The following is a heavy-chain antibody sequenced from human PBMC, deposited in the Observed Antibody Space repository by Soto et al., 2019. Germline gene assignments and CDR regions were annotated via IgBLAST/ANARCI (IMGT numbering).Heavy chain of an antibody. Sequence: GGSLRLSCAASGFIFKMYWMHWVRQSPGKGLAWISRIYNDGTYSDYADSVRGRFTISRDNVNDTLYLQMNNLRAEDSGLYYCTRGPRPISTGTGAYWGQGTQVTVSS. CDR3: TRGPRPISTGTGAY. J-gene: IGHJ4*02. D-gene: IGHD3-10*01. CDR2: IYNDGTYS. CDR1: GFIFKMYW. V-gene: IGHV3-74*01.